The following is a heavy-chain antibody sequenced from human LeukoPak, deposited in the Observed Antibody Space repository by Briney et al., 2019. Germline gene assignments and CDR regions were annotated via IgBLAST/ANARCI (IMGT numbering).Heavy chain of an antibody. J-gene: IGHJ4*02. CDR3: ARGRRDGYNYVNY. D-gene: IGHD5-24*01. Sequence: GGSLRLSCAASGFTFSDYYMSWIRQAPGKGLEWVSYISSSGSSIYYADSVSGRFTIPRDNAKNSLYLQMNSLRAEDTAVYYCARGRRDGYNYVNYWGQGTLVTVSS. CDR1: GFTFSDYY. CDR2: ISSSGSSI. V-gene: IGHV3-11*01.